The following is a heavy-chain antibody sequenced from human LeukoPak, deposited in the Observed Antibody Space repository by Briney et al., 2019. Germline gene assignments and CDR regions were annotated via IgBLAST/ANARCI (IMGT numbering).Heavy chain of an antibody. D-gene: IGHD1-14*01. V-gene: IGHV4-39*01. CDR3: ASDHKSITMRKGQYFDY. CDR2: MYHDGRT. J-gene: IGHJ4*02. CDR1: GGSINSGTYY. Sequence: SETLSLTCTVSGGSINSGTYYWGSIRQPPGKGLEWIASMYHDGRTSYNPSLESRVTISIDTSTNQFSLKLSSVTAADTAVYYCASDHKSITMRKGQYFDYWGQGVLVTVSS.